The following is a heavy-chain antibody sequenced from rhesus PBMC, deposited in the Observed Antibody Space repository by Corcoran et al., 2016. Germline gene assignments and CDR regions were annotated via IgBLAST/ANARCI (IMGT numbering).Heavy chain of an antibody. CDR3: TRVGYSGRSPPLYYFDY. V-gene: IGHV3S16*01. D-gene: IGHD6-19*01. Sequence: EVQLVESGGGLVQPGGSLRLSCAASGFTFSSYGMSWVRQAPGKGLEWVSSNSSASSYIYYADSGKGRFTIYRDNAKNSLSLQMNSLRAEDTAVYYCTRVGYSGRSPPLYYFDYWGQGVLVTVSS. CDR2: NSSASSYI. CDR1: GFTFSSYG. J-gene: IGHJ4*01.